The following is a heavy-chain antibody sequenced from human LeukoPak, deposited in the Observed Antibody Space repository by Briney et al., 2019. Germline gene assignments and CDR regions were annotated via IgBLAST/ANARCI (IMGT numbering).Heavy chain of an antibody. CDR3: ARAAYSPNFDY. CDR2: ISSSSSYI. V-gene: IGHV3-21*01. J-gene: IGHJ4*02. D-gene: IGHD2-15*01. Sequence: GGSLRLSCAASGFTFSSYSMNWVRQAPGKGLEWVSSISSSSSYIHYADSVKGRFTISRDNAKNSLYLQMNSLRAEDTAVYYCARAAYSPNFDYWGQGTLVTVSS. CDR1: GFTFSSYS.